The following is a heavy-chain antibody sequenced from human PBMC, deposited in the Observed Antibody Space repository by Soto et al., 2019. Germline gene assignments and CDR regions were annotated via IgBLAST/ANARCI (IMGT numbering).Heavy chain of an antibody. D-gene: IGHD3-9*01. Sequence: GASVKVSCKASGGTFSSYAISWVRQAPGQGLEWMGGIIPIFGTANYAQKFQGRVTITADESTSTAYMELSSLRSEDTAVYYCARPHYDILTGPPYYYYGMDVWGQGTTVTVSS. CDR2: IIPIFGTA. CDR1: GGTFSSYA. J-gene: IGHJ6*02. V-gene: IGHV1-69*13. CDR3: ARPHYDILTGPPYYYYGMDV.